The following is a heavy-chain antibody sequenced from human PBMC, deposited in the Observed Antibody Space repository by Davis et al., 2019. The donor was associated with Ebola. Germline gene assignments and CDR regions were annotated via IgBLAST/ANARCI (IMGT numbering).Heavy chain of an antibody. V-gene: IGHV4-30-2*01. CDR3: ARGRVVAMVTGYYYYGMDV. J-gene: IGHJ6*02. CDR2: IYHSGST. Sequence: PSETLSLTCAVSGGSISSGGYSWSWIRQPPGKGLEWIGYIYHSGSTYYNPSLKSRVTISVDRSKNQFSLKLSSVTAADTAVYYCARGRVVAMVTGYYYYGMDVWGQGTTVTVSS. CDR1: GGSISSGGYS. D-gene: IGHD5-18*01.